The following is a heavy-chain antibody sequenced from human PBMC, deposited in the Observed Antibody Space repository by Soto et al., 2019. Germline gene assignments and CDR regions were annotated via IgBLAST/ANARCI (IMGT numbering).Heavy chain of an antibody. CDR1: GYSFTTYG. Sequence: QVQLVQSGGEVKKPGASVKVSCKTSGYSFTTYGISWVRQAPGQGLEWMGWISAYNGNTNYAQKLQDRVTMTTDTSTSKGYRELRSLRYDDTAVYYCAREGPAPYYYYGMDVWGQGSTVTVSS. J-gene: IGHJ6*02. CDR2: ISAYNGNT. V-gene: IGHV1-18*01. CDR3: AREGPAPYYYYGMDV.